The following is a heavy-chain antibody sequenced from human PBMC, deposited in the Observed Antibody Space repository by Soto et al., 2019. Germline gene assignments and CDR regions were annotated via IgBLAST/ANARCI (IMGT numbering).Heavy chain of an antibody. CDR3: ARDFLGISGMDV. CDR2: INPNSGGT. D-gene: IGHD1-26*01. CDR1: GYTFTGSY. J-gene: IGHJ6*02. Sequence: ASVKVSCTASGYTFTGSYMHWVRQAPGQGLEWMGGINPNSGGTNYAQKVQGRVTMTRDTSISTAYIDLSRLRSDDTAVYYCARDFLGISGMDVGGQGTTVTVSS. V-gene: IGHV1-2*02.